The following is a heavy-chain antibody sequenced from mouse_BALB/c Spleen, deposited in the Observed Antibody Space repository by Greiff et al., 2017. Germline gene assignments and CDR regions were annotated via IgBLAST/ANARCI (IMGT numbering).Heavy chain of an antibody. V-gene: IGHV2-9*02. CDR1: GFSLTSYG. CDR3: ASFLSSTGTGAY. CDR2: IWAGGST. J-gene: IGHJ3*01. Sequence: VKLQQSGPGLVAPSQSLSITCTVSGFSLTSYGVHWVRQPPGKGLEWLGVIWAGGSTNYNSALMSRLSISKDNSKSQVFLKMNSLQTDDTAMYYCASFLSSTGTGAYWGQGTLVTVSA. D-gene: IGHD4-1*02.